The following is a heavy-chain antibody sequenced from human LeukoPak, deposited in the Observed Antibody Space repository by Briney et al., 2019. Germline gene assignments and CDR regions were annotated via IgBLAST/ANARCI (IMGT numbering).Heavy chain of an antibody. CDR3: ARTLGRPLGWFDP. CDR1: GFTFSSYG. V-gene: IGHV3-30*03. D-gene: IGHD3-10*01. J-gene: IGHJ5*02. Sequence: GGSLRLSCAASGFTFSSYGMHWVRQAPGKGLEWVAVISYDGSNRYYADSVKGRFAISRDTSKNTPYLQMNSLRAEDTAVYYCARTLGRPLGWFDPWGQGTLVTVSS. CDR2: ISYDGSNR.